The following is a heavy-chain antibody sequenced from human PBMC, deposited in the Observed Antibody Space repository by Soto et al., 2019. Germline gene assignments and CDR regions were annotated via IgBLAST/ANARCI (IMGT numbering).Heavy chain of an antibody. D-gene: IGHD3-9*01. J-gene: IGHJ4*02. CDR3: AITLLGVTYYDILTGSTFDY. CDR1: GGSISSSSYY. CDR2: IYYSGST. Sequence: PSETLSLTCTVSGGSISSSSYYWGWIRQPPGKGLEWIGSIYYSGSTYYNPSLKSRVTISVDTSKNQFSLKLSSVTAADTAVYYCAITLLGVTYYDILTGSTFDYWGQGTLVTVSS. V-gene: IGHV4-39*01.